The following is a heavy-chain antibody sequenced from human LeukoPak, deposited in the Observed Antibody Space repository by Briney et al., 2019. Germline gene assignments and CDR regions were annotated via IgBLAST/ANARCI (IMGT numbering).Heavy chain of an antibody. J-gene: IGHJ3*02. V-gene: IGHV4-61*05. CDR3: ARGWGRYYYDSSGSAFDI. Sequence: SETLSLTCTVSGDSISSSSYYWGWIRQPPGKGLEWIGNIYYSGSTNYNPSLKSRVTISVDTSKNQFSLKLSSVTAADTAVYYCARGWGRYYYDSSGSAFDIWGQGTMVTVSS. CDR1: GDSISSSSYY. CDR2: IYYSGST. D-gene: IGHD3-22*01.